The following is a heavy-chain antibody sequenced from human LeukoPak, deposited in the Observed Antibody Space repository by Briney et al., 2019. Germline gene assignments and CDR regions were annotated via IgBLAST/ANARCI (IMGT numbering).Heavy chain of an antibody. CDR2: ISSSSSYI. V-gene: IGHV3-21*01. D-gene: IGHD3-10*01. CDR1: GFTFSSYS. CDR3: ARDVLLWFGEYFDY. Sequence: GGSLRLPCAASGFTFSSYSMNWVRQAPGKGLEWVSSISSSSSYIYYADSVKGRFTISRDNAKNSLYLQMNSLRAEDTAVYYCARDVLLWFGEYFDYWGQGTLVTVSS. J-gene: IGHJ4*02.